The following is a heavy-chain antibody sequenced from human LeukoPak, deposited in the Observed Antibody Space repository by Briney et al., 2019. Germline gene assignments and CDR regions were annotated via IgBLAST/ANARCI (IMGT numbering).Heavy chain of an antibody. CDR1: GFTFSSYA. CDR2: ISVSGGST. V-gene: IGHV3-23*01. Sequence: GGSLRLSCAASGFTFSSYAMSWVRQAPGKGLEWVSAISVSGGSTYYADSVKGRFTISRDNSNSKNTVYLQMNSLRVEDTAVYYCARCRDYNFWSGSPVDYWGQGTLVTVSS. J-gene: IGHJ4*02. CDR3: ARCRDYNFWSGSPVDY. D-gene: IGHD3-3*01.